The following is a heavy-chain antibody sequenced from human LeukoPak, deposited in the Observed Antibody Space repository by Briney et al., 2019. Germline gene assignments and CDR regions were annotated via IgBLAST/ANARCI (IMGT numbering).Heavy chain of an antibody. Sequence: GGSLRLSCAASGFTVSSSYMSWVRQAPGKGLEWVAVIYGGGSTYYADSVKGRFTISRDNSTNTLYLQMSSLRAEDTAVYYCARHTVVRGLFDYWGQGTLVTVSS. CDR3: ARHTVVRGLFDY. CDR2: IYGGGST. D-gene: IGHD4-23*01. J-gene: IGHJ4*02. V-gene: IGHV3-53*01. CDR1: GFTVSSSY.